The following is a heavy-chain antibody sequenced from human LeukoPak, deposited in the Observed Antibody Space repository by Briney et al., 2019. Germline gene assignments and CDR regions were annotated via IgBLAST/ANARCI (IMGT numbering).Heavy chain of an antibody. CDR3: ARSFSTMVRGVMGY. D-gene: IGHD3-10*01. J-gene: IGHJ4*02. V-gene: IGHV1-2*02. Sequence: AASVKVSCKASGYTFTGYYMHWVRQAPGQGLEWMGWINPNSGGTNYAQKFQGRVTMTRDTSISTAYMELSRLRSDDTAVYYCARSFSTMVRGVMGYWGQGTLVTVSS. CDR2: INPNSGGT. CDR1: GYTFTGYY.